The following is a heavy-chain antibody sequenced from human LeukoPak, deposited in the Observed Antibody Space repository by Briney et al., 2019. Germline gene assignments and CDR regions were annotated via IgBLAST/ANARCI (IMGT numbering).Heavy chain of an antibody. V-gene: IGHV3-74*01. J-gene: IGHJ4*02. CDR2: IDKEGSAA. D-gene: IGHD1-26*01. CDR3: ARGGYSGSYYRFD. CDR1: GFIFTNYW. Sequence: GGSLRLSCVSSGFIFTNYWMHWVRQVPGKGPVWVGRIDKEGSAAFYAESAKGRFTISRDNVKSTVYLQMNSLTAEDTAVYHCARGGYSGSYYRFDWGQGTLVTVSS.